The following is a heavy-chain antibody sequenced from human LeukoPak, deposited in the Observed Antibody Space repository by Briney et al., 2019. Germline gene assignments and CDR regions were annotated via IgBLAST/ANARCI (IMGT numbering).Heavy chain of an antibody. J-gene: IGHJ1*01. CDR1: GFXFSSYW. Sequence: GGSLRLSCGASGFXFSSYWISWVRQAPGKGLEWVANIKQDGSEKYYVDSVKGRFTISRDNAKNSLYLQMNSLRAEDTAVYYCARVVGATNWVQHWGQGILVTVSS. D-gene: IGHD1-26*01. CDR3: ARVVGATNWVQH. CDR2: IKQDGSEK. V-gene: IGHV3-7*04.